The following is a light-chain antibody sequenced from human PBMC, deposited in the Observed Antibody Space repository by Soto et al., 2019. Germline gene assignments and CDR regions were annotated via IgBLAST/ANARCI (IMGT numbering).Light chain of an antibody. V-gene: IGLV2-14*01. CDR1: SSDVGGYNY. CDR2: EVS. Sequence: QSVLTHPASVSGSPGQSITISCTGTSSDVGGYNYVSWYQQLPGKAPKPMIYEVSNRPSGVSIRFSGYKSGNTASLTISGLRAEDEADYYCNYYTTTSTPYVFGTGTKLTVL. J-gene: IGLJ1*01. CDR3: NYYTTTSTPYV.